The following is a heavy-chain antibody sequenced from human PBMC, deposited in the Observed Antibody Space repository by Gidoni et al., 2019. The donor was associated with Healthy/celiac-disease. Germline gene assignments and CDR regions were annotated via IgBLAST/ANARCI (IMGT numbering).Heavy chain of an antibody. D-gene: IGHD2-15*01. CDR3: ARGLGVIVVVVAATDAFDI. Sequence: QVEPGDAWGGVFHPWRFLRHSWEAPGFPSGRQSSHWVRQAPGKGLEWVAVISYDGSNKYYADSVKGRFTISRDNSKNTLYLQMNSLRAEDTAVYYCARGLGVIVVVVAATDAFDIWGQGTMVTVSS. CDR1: GFPSGRQS. CDR2: ISYDGSNK. J-gene: IGHJ3*02. V-gene: IGHV3-30-3*01.